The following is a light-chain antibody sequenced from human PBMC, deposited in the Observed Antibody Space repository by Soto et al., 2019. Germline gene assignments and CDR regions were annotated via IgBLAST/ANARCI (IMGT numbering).Light chain of an antibody. CDR3: QQYNNYLIT. V-gene: IGKV1-5*03. Sequence: IQMTQSPSTLSASVVHRVTITCRASQSISSWLAWYQQKPGKAPKLLIYKASSLESGVPSRFSGSGSGTEFTLTISSLQPDDFATYYCQQYNNYLITFGQGTRLEIK. CDR2: KAS. J-gene: IGKJ5*01. CDR1: QSISSW.